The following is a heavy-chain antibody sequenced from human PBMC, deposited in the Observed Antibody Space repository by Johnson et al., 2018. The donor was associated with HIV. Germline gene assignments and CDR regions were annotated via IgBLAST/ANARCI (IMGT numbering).Heavy chain of an antibody. CDR3: ARDPRSGYYDAFDI. CDR1: GFTFDHYD. J-gene: IGHJ3*02. V-gene: IGHV3-20*04. D-gene: IGHD6-13*01. Sequence: AQLVESGGGVVRPGGSLRISCAASGFTFDHYDMSWVRQVTGKGLEWVSGINWNGGTTGYSDSVEGRFTSSRDNAKNSLYLQMNGLRAEDTALYYCARDPRSGYYDAFDIWGQGTMVTVSS. CDR2: INWNGGTT.